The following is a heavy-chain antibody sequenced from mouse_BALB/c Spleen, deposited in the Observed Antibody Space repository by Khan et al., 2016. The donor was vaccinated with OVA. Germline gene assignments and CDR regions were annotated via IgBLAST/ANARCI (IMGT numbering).Heavy chain of an antibody. CDR1: GYSFTGYF. CDR3: ARIYGSDFDY. J-gene: IGHJ2*01. Sequence: VQLKQSGPELVKPGASVKISCKASGYSFTGYFMNWVMQSHGKGLEWIGRINPHIGETFYNQKFKGKATLTVGESSSTAHMELRSLAYEDSAVYYCARIYGSDFDYWGQGTPVTVSS. CDR2: INPHIGET. V-gene: IGHV1-20*02. D-gene: IGHD1-1*01.